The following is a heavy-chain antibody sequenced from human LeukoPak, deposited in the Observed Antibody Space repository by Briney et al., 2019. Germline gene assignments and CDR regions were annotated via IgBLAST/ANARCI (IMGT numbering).Heavy chain of an antibody. CDR3: ARVYYNDYGMDV. CDR2: IYPGDSET. J-gene: IGHJ6*02. CDR1: GYSFSNQW. D-gene: IGHD2-8*01. V-gene: IGHV5-51*01. Sequence: GESLQISCKGPGYSFSNQWIAWVRPLPGKGLEWMGIIYPGDSETKYSPSFQGLVTISADRSISTAYVQWSSLKASDSAIYYCARVYYNDYGMDVWGQGTTVTVSS.